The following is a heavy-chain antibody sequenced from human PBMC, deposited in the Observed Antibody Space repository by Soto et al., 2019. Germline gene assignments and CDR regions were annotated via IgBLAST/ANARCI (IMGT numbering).Heavy chain of an antibody. V-gene: IGHV3-23*01. CDR1: GFTFSSYA. CDR2: ISGSGGST. Sequence: GGSLRLSCAASGFTFSSYAMSWVRQAPGKGPEWVSAISGSGGSTYYAASVKGRSTISRDDSKSIAYLQMNSLTTEDTAVYYCARGIWEMATIRPENYWGQGTPVTVSS. D-gene: IGHD5-12*01. CDR3: ARGIWEMATIRPENY. J-gene: IGHJ4*02.